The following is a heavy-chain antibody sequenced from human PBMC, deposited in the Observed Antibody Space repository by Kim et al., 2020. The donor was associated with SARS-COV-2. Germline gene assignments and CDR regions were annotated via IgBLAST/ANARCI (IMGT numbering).Heavy chain of an antibody. J-gene: IGHJ4*02. D-gene: IGHD2-2*02. CDR2: ISANGA. CDR1: GFTLSSHD. CDR3: AILLRPY. V-gene: IGHV3-23*01. Sequence: GGSLRLSCAASGFTLSSHDMTWVRQAPGKGLEWVSTISANGAYYTDSVRGRFTISRDHSKNTLYLQMNSLRAEDTAVYYCAILLRPYWGQVILVTVSS.